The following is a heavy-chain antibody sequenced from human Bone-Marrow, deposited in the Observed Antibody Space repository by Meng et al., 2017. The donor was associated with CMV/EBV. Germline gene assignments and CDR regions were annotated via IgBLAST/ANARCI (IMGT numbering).Heavy chain of an antibody. J-gene: IGHJ5*02. V-gene: IGHV4-61*02. D-gene: IGHD5-24*01. Sequence: QVQLQESGPGLGKPPQTRSPPVTVSGGSISSGSYYWSWIRQPAGKGLEWIGRIYTSGSTNYNPSLKSRVTISVDTSKNQFSLKLSSVTAADTAVYYCARGSGDGYNLGWFDPWGQGTLVTVSS. CDR3: ARGSGDGYNLGWFDP. CDR2: IYTSGST. CDR1: GGSISSGSYY.